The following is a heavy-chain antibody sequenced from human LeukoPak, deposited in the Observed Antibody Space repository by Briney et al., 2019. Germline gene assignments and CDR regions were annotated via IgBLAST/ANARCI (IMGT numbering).Heavy chain of an antibody. Sequence: GGSLRLSCAASGFTFDDYDMSWVRQAPGKGLEWVSSISYTGTYIYYADSVKGRFTISRDNAQNSLYLQMNSLRAEDTAIYYCVRDRGTYRPIDYWGQGTLVTVSS. V-gene: IGHV3-21*04. D-gene: IGHD1-26*01. CDR3: VRDRGTYRPIDY. CDR1: GFTFDDYD. CDR2: ISYTGTYI. J-gene: IGHJ4*02.